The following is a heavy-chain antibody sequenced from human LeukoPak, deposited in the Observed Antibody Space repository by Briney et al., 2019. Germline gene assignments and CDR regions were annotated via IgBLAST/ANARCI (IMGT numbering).Heavy chain of an antibody. V-gene: IGHV4-61*02. D-gene: IGHD6-19*01. Sequence: SETLSLTCTVSGGSISSSSYYWSWIRQPAGKGLEWIGRIYASGSTNYNPSLKSRVTISVDTSKNQFSLKLSSVTAADTAVYYCARDLRAAGKYNWFDPWGQGTLVTVSS. CDR3: ARDLRAAGKYNWFDP. CDR2: IYASGST. J-gene: IGHJ5*02. CDR1: GGSISSSSYY.